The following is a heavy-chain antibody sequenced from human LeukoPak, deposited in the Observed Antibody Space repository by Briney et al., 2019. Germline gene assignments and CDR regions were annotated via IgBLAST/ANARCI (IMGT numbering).Heavy chain of an antibody. CDR1: GYSFTSYW. J-gene: IGHJ3*02. V-gene: IGHV5-51*01. Sequence: GESLKISCKGSGYSFTSYWIGWVRQMPGKGLEWMGIIYPGDSDTRYSPSFQGQVTISADKSISTAYLQWSSLKASDTAMYYWARQALLETTTGAFDIWGQGTMGTGSS. CDR2: IYPGDSDT. CDR3: ARQALLETTTGAFDI. D-gene: IGHD1/OR15-1a*01.